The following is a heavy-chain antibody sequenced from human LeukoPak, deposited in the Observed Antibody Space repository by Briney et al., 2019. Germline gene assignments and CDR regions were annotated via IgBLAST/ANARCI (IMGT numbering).Heavy chain of an antibody. CDR2: IYSGGST. V-gene: IGHV3-66*02. Sequence: SGGSLRLSCAASGFTVSSNYMSWVRQAPGKGLEWVSVIYSGGSTYYADSVKGRFTISRENSKNTLYLQMNSLRAEDTAVYYCARAFREYSSSIRFDYWGQGTLVTVSS. CDR1: GFTVSSNY. CDR3: ARAFREYSSSIRFDY. J-gene: IGHJ4*02. D-gene: IGHD6-13*01.